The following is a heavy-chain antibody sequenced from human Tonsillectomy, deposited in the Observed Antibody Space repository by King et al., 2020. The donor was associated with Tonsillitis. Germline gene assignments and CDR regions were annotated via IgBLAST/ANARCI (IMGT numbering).Heavy chain of an antibody. CDR3: ASDYFDSSGQLGY. CDR2: IYDGGST. D-gene: IGHD3-22*01. J-gene: IGHJ4*02. Sequence: LQLQESGPGLVKPSETLPLTCTVSGGSISSYYWSWIRQPPGKRLEWIGYIYDGGSTNYNPSLKSRVTISVDTSKSQFSLRLSSVTAADTAVYYCASDYFDSSGQLGYWGQGTLVTVSS. V-gene: IGHV4-59*01. CDR1: GGSISSYY.